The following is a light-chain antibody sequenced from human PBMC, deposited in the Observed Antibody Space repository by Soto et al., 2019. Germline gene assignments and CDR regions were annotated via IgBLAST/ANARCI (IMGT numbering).Light chain of an antibody. CDR1: QSISSW. CDR3: QQYENYWT. V-gene: IGKV1-5*01. CDR2: DAS. Sequence: IKMAQSPSTLSATAGDRVTLPCRASQSISSWLAWYQHKPGKAPKLLIYDASNLDSGVPSRFSGSGSGTEFPLTISNLQPDDCATYYCQQYENYWTFGQGTNVDIK. J-gene: IGKJ1*01.